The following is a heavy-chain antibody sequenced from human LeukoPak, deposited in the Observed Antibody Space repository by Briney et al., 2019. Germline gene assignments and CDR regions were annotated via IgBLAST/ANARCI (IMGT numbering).Heavy chain of an antibody. CDR1: GYSFTSYW. CDR3: ARHGSGSYYQFNWFDP. D-gene: IGHD3-10*01. J-gene: IGHJ5*02. V-gene: IGHV5-51*01. Sequence: LGESLKISCKGSGYSFTSYWIGWVRQMPGKGLEWMGIIYPGDSDTRYSPSFQGQVTISADKSISTAYLQWSSLKASDTAMYYCARHGSGSYYQFNWFDPWGQGTLVTVSS. CDR2: IYPGDSDT.